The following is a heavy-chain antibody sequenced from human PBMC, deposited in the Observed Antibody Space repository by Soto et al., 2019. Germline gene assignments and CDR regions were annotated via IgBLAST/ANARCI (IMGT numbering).Heavy chain of an antibody. CDR1: GYTFTSYY. CDR2: INPSGGST. J-gene: IGHJ4*02. V-gene: IGHV1-46*01. CDR3: ARARGYSSGYGTVFSFDY. D-gene: IGHD3-22*01. Sequence: ASVKVSCKASGYTFTSYYMHWVRQAPGQGLEWMGIINPSGGSTSYAQKFQGRVTMTRDTSKSTVYMELSSLRSEDTAVYYCARARGYSSGYGTVFSFDYWGQGTLVTVSS.